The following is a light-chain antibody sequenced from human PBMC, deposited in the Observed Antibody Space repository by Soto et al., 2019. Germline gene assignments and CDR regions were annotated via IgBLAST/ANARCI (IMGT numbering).Light chain of an antibody. CDR1: QSISSY. CDR2: AAS. V-gene: IGKV1-39*01. J-gene: IGKJ2*01. Sequence: DIQMTQSPSSLSASVGDRVTITCRAIQSISSYLNWYQQKPGKAPKLLIYAASRLQSGVPSRFSSSGSGTDFTLTISSLQPEDFATYYCQQSYSTPYTVGQGTKLEIK. CDR3: QQSYSTPYT.